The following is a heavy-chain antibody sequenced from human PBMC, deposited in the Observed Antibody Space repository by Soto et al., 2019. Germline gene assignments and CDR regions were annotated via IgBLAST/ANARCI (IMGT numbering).Heavy chain of an antibody. CDR3: ARGNIAAALVY. D-gene: IGHD6-13*01. J-gene: IGHJ4*02. V-gene: IGHV4-34*01. Sequence: QVQLQQWGAGLLKPSETLSLTCAVYGGSISGHYWNWIRQPPGKGLEWIGEINHSGRTSYKPSLKSRVTISVDTSKNQFSLNLGSVTAADTAVYYCARGNIAAALVYWGQGTLVTVSS. CDR2: INHSGRT. CDR1: GGSISGHY.